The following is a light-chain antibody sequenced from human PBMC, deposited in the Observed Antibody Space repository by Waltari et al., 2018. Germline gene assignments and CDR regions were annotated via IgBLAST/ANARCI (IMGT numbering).Light chain of an antibody. V-gene: IGLV1-40*01. CDR1: ASNIGAGFD. Sequence: QSVLTQPPSVSGAPGQTITIPCTGSASNIGAGFDGHWYQHLPGTPPKLLIYSNDNRPSGVPDRFAASKSATSASLAITGLQADDEAYYYCQSYDSRLRGVFGGGTKVTVL. CDR3: QSYDSRLRGV. J-gene: IGLJ2*01. CDR2: SND.